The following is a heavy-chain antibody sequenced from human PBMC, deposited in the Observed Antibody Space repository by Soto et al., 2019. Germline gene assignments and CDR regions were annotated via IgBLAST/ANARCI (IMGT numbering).Heavy chain of an antibody. V-gene: IGHV4-59*01. CDR1: GGSLSPYY. J-gene: IGHJ6*02. CDR3: ARGGRYRYAMDV. D-gene: IGHD1-1*01. CDR2: IYHSGTT. Sequence: QVQLQESGPGLVKPSETLSLTCTVSGGSLSPYYWSWIRQPPGKGLEWIGYIYHSGTTNYNPSLESRVSISVDTSKNHVSLKLSSVTAADTAVYYCARGGRYRYAMDVWGQGTTVSVSS.